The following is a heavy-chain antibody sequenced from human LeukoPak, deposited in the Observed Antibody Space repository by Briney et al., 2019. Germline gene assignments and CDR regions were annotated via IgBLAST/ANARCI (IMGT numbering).Heavy chain of an antibody. D-gene: IGHD3-9*01. CDR1: GFTSSSYG. CDR3: AKDKIAYYDILTHSPFDY. Sequence: GGSLTLSCAASGFTSSSYGMSWVRQVPGRGLEGVSVISGSDGSRYDSDSVKGRFTISRENSKSTLYLQMNSLRAEDTAVYYCAKDKIAYYDILTHSPFDYWGRGTLVTFSS. V-gene: IGHV3-23*01. CDR2: ISGSDGSR. J-gene: IGHJ4*02.